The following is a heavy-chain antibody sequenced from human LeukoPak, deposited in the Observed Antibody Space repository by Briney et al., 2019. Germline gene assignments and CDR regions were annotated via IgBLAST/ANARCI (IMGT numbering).Heavy chain of an antibody. CDR1: GFTFSSYG. J-gene: IGHJ4*02. V-gene: IGHV3-30*03. CDR2: ISYDGSNK. CDR3: ARDATTVPLTLDY. D-gene: IGHD5-12*01. Sequence: GGSLRLSCAASGFTFSSYGMHWVRQAPGKGLEWVAVISYDGSNKYYADSVKGRFTISRDNSKNTLYLQMNGLRAEDTAVYYCARDATTVPLTLDYWGQGTLVTVSS.